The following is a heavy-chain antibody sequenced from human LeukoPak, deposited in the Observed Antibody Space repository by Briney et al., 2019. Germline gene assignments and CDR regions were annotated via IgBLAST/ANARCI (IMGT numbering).Heavy chain of an antibody. CDR2: INHSGGT. J-gene: IGHJ5*02. V-gene: IGHV4-34*01. D-gene: IGHD3-10*01. CDR1: GGSFSGYY. CDR3: ARGLTMVRGVIKAINWFDP. Sequence: SETLSLTCAVYGGSFSGYYWSWIRQPPGKGLEWIGEINHSGGTNYNPSLKSRVTISVDTSKNQFSLKLSSVTAADTAVYYCARGLTMVRGVIKAINWFDPWGQGTLVTVSS.